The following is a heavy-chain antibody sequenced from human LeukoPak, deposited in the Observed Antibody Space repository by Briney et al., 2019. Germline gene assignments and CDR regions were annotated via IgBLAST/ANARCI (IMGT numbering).Heavy chain of an antibody. V-gene: IGHV3-30*03. D-gene: IGHD2/OR15-2a*01. Sequence: PGRSLRLSCAASGFTFSSYGMHWVRQAPDKGLEWVAVISYDGYNKNYADTVKGRFTISRDNSKNTVDLLVNSLRAEDTAVYYCARVWELSYDYWGQGTLVTVSS. CDR3: ARVWELSYDY. CDR2: ISYDGYNK. J-gene: IGHJ4*02. CDR1: GFTFSSYG.